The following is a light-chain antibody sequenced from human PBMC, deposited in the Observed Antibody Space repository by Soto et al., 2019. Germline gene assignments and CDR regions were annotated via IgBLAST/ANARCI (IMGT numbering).Light chain of an antibody. V-gene: IGLV1-44*01. J-gene: IGLJ3*02. CDR1: SSNIGSNT. CDR3: ATGDDSLNGWV. Sequence: QSVLTQPPSASGTPGQTVAISCSGSSSNIGSNTVNWYQQFPGTAPKLLIYGNNQRPSGVPDRLSGSKSDTSGSLAISGLLSEDESDYYCATGDDSLNGWVFGGGTKLTVL. CDR2: GNN.